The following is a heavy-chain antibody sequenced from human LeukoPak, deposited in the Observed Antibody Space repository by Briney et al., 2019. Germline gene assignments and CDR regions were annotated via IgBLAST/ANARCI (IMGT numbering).Heavy chain of an antibody. V-gene: IGHV4-34*01. CDR2: INHSGST. J-gene: IGHJ4*02. Sequence: SETLSLTCAVYGGSFSGYYWSWIRQPPGKGLEWIGEINHSGSTNYNPSLKSRVTISVDTSKNQFSLKLSSVTAADTAVYYCARGANWNDRVGYWGQGTLVTVSS. CDR3: ARGANWNDRVGY. CDR1: GGSFSGYY. D-gene: IGHD1-1*01.